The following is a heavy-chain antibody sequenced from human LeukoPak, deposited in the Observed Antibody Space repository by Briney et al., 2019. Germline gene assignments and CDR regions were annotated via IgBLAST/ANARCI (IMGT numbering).Heavy chain of an antibody. CDR1: GGPISSGGYY. V-gene: IGHV4-31*03. D-gene: IGHD1-26*01. Sequence: SETLSLTCTVSGGPISSGGYYWSWIRQHPGKGLEWIGYIYYSGSTYYNPSLKSRVTISVDTSKNQFSLKLSSVTAADTAVYYCARSRELWGTGPLDYWGQGTLVTVSS. CDR3: ARSRELWGTGPLDY. CDR2: IYYSGST. J-gene: IGHJ4*02.